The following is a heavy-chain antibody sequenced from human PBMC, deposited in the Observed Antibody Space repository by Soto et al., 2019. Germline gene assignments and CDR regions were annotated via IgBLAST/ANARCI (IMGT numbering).Heavy chain of an antibody. CDR2: ISYDGSNK. J-gene: IGHJ3*02. D-gene: IGHD3-16*01. V-gene: IGHV3-30-3*01. CDR1: GFTFISYA. CDR3: APTWRLDAFDI. Sequence: QVQLVKSGGGVVQPGRSLRLSCAASGFTFISYAMHWVRQAPGKGLEWVAVISYDGSNKYYADSVKGRFTISRDNSENTLFLQMSSLRAEDTAVYYCAPTWRLDAFDIWGQGTMVTVSS.